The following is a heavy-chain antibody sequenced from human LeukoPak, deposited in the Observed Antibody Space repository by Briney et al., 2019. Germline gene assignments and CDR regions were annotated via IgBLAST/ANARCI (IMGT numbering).Heavy chain of an antibody. V-gene: IGHV3-48*03. CDR3: AGVTDYYGSGSYFLSDNY. J-gene: IGHJ4*02. CDR1: GFTFSSYE. Sequence: PGGSLRLSCAASGFTFSSYEMNWVRQAPGKGLEWVSYISSSGSTIYYADSVKGRFTISRDNAKNSLYLQMNSLRAEDTAVYYCAGVTDYYGSGSYFLSDNYWGQGTLVTVSS. CDR2: ISSSGSTI. D-gene: IGHD3-10*01.